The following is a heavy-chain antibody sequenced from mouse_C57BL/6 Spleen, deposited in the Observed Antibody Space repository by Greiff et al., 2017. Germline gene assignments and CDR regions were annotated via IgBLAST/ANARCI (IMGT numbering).Heavy chain of an antibody. CDR1: GFTFSDYY. CDR3: ARDRGIYYGSSQGYFDV. J-gene: IGHJ1*03. Sequence: EVKVEESEGGLVQPGSSMKLSCTASGFTFSDYYMAWVRQVPEKGLEWVANINYDGSSTYYLDSLKSRFIISRDNAKNILYLQMSSLKSEDTATYYCARDRGIYYGSSQGYFDVWGTGTTVTVSS. CDR2: INYDGSST. V-gene: IGHV5-16*01. D-gene: IGHD1-1*01.